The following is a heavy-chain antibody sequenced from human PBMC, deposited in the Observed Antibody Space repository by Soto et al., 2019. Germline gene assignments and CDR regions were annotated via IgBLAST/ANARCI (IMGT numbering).Heavy chain of an antibody. V-gene: IGHV4-34*01. CDR3: ARQTDYYDSSGYYPFDY. CDR2: INHSGST. D-gene: IGHD3-22*01. J-gene: IGHJ4*02. CDR1: GVSFSGYY. Sequence: SETLSLTCAVYGVSFSGYYWSWIRQPPGKGLEWIGEINHSGSTNYNPSLKSRVTISVDTSKNQFSLKLSSVTAADTAVYYCARQTDYYDSSGYYPFDYWGQGTLVTVSS.